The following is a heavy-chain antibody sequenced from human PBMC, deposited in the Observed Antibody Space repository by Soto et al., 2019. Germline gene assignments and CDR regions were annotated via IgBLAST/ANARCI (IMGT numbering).Heavy chain of an antibody. CDR3: AREWDPYYDFWSGYQPLGAFDI. CDR1: GGSISSGGYY. J-gene: IGHJ3*02. CDR2: IYYSGST. V-gene: IGHV4-31*03. Sequence: SETLSLTCTVSGGSISSGGYYWSWIRQHPGKGLEWIGYIYYSGSTYYNPSLKSRVTISVDTSKNQFSLKLSSVTAADTAVYYCAREWDPYYDFWSGYQPLGAFDIWGQGTMVTVSS. D-gene: IGHD3-3*01.